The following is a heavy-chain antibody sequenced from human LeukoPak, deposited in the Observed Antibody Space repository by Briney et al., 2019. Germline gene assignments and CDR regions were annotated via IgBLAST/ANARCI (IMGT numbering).Heavy chain of an antibody. D-gene: IGHD1-26*01. V-gene: IGHV1-18*01. J-gene: IGHJ4*02. CDR1: GYTFINYG. CDR2: ISANSGNT. CDR3: ARGGSGSFDFDY. Sequence: ASVTVSCKASGYTFINYGISWVRQAPGQGLEWMGWISANSGNTKFAQKVQGRITMTTDTSTSTAYMELRSLRSEDTAVYYCARGGSGSFDFDYWGQGTLVTVSS.